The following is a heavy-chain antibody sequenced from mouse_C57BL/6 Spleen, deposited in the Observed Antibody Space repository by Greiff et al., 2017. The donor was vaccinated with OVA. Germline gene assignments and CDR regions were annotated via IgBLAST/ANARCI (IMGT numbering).Heavy chain of an antibody. CDR2: IDPSDSET. D-gene: IGHD1-1*01. J-gene: IGHJ1*03. V-gene: IGHV1-52*01. CDR1: GYTFTSYW. CDR3: ARRDGSSYWYFDV. Sequence: VKLQQPGAELVRPGSSVKLSCKASGYTFTSYWMHWVKQRPIQGLEWIGNIDPSDSETHYNQKFKDKATLTVDKSSSTAYMQLSSLTSEDSAVYYWARRDGSSYWYFDVWGTGTTVTVSS.